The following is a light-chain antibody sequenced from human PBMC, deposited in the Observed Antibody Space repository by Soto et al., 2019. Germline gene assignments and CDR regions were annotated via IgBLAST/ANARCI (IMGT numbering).Light chain of an antibody. Sequence: DIQMTQSPSTLSASVGDRVTITCRASQIIGSSLAWYQQKPGKAPKLLIHDASTLRSGVPSRFSGSESGTEFTLTISSLQPDDSATYYCQQYYSYPYTFGQGTKLEIK. J-gene: IGKJ2*01. CDR3: QQYYSYPYT. CDR2: DAS. CDR1: QIIGSS. V-gene: IGKV1-5*01.